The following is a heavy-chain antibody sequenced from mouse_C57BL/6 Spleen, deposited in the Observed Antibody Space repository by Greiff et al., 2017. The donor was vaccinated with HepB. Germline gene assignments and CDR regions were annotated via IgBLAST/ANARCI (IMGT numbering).Heavy chain of an antibody. D-gene: IGHD1-1*01. V-gene: IGHV5-17*01. CDR2: ISSGSSTI. Sequence: EVMLVESGGGLVKPGGSLKLSCAASGFTFSDYGMHWVRQAPEKGLEWVAYISSGSSTIYYADTVKGRFTISRDNATNTLFLHMTSLRSEDTSMYYCARGYYSSSDYFDYWGQGTTLTVAS. CDR3: ARGYYSSSDYFDY. CDR1: GFTFSDYG. J-gene: IGHJ2*01.